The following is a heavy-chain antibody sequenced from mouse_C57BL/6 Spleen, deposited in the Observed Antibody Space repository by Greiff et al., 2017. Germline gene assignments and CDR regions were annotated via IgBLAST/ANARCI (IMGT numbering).Heavy chain of an antibody. J-gene: IGHJ1*03. CDR2: IDPNSGGT. Sequence: QVQLQQPGAELVKPGASVKLSCKASGYTFTSYWMHWVKQRPGRGLEWIGRIDPNSGGTKYNEKFKSKATLTVDKPSSTAYMQLSSLTSEDSAVYYCARSSLGSSPYWYFDVWGTGTTVTVSS. D-gene: IGHD1-1*01. V-gene: IGHV1-72*01. CDR1: GYTFTSYW. CDR3: ARSSLGSSPYWYFDV.